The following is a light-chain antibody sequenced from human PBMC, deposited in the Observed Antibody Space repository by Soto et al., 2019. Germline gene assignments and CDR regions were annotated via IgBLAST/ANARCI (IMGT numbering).Light chain of an antibody. J-gene: IGLJ3*02. V-gene: IGLV1-40*01. CDR3: QSYDSSLSGWV. Sequence: QAVVTQPPSVSGAPGQRVTISCTVSSSNIGAGYDVHWYQQLPGTAPKLLIYGNNNRPSGVPDRFSGSKSGTSASLAITGLQAEDEADYYCQSYDSSLSGWVFGGGTKLTVL. CDR2: GNN. CDR1: SSNIGAGYD.